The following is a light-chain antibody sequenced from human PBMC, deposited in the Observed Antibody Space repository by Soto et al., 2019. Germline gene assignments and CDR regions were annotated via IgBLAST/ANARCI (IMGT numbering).Light chain of an antibody. CDR2: EGS. V-gene: IGLV2-23*01. Sequence: QSVLTQPASVSGSPGQSITISCTGTSSDIGSYNLVSWYQQHPGKAPKLMIYEGSKRPAGVSDRLSGSRSGNTASLTISGLQAEDEADYYCCSYASGGTHVFRTGTKVTVL. CDR1: SSDIGSYNL. CDR3: CSYASGGTHV. J-gene: IGLJ1*01.